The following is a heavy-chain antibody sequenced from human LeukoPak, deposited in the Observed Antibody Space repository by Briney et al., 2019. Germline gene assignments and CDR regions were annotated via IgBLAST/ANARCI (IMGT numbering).Heavy chain of an antibody. J-gene: IGHJ6*03. CDR1: GFTFSSYW. D-gene: IGHD4-17*01. V-gene: IGHV3-7*01. Sequence: GGSLRLSCAASGFTFSSYWMSWVRQAPGKGLEWVANIKQDGSEKYYVDSVKGRFTISRDNDKNSLYLQMNSLRAEDTAVYYCARAYGHYYYYYMDVWGKGTTVTVSS. CDR3: ARAYGHYYYYYMDV. CDR2: IKQDGSEK.